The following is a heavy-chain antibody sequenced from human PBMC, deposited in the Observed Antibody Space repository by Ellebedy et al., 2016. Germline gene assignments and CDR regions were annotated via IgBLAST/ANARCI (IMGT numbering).Heavy chain of an antibody. J-gene: IGHJ6*02. CDR3: AGGPSTVTSVYGMDV. D-gene: IGHD4-17*01. CDR1: GAPFSSSNW. V-gene: IGHV4-4*02. CDR2: LYPSGST. Sequence: SETLSLTXAPSGAPFSSSNWWSSVRQPPGKGLEWLGELYPSGSTNYNPSLKSRVTTSVDTSKNQFSLKLSSVTAADTAVYYCAGGPSTVTSVYGMDVWGQGTTVTVSS.